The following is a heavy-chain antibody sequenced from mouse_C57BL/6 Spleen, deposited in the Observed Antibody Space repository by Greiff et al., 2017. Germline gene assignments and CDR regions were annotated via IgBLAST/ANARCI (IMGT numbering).Heavy chain of an antibody. CDR1: GYTFTSYW. Sequence: QVQLQQPGAELVMPGASVKLSCKASGYTFTSYWMHWVKQRPGQGLEWIGEIDPSDSYTNYNQTFKGKSTLTVDKSSSTAYMQLSSLTSEDSAVYYCAIRYYPFDYWGQGTTLTVSS. CDR3: AIRYYPFDY. D-gene: IGHD1-1*01. CDR2: IDPSDSYT. J-gene: IGHJ2*01. V-gene: IGHV1-69*01.